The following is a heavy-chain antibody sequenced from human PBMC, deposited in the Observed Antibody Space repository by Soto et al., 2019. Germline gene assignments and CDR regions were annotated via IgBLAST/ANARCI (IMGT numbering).Heavy chain of an antibody. CDR2: IWYDGSNK. D-gene: IGHD2-2*01. V-gene: IGHV3-33*01. CDR1: GFTFSSYG. J-gene: IGHJ5*02. Sequence: QVQLVESGGGVVQPGRSLRLSCAASGFTFSSYGMHWVRQAPGKGLEWVAVIWYDGSNKYYADSVKGRFTISRDNSKNTLYLQMHSLRAEDTAVYYCARDADQLPANWFDPWGQGTLVTVSS. CDR3: ARDADQLPANWFDP.